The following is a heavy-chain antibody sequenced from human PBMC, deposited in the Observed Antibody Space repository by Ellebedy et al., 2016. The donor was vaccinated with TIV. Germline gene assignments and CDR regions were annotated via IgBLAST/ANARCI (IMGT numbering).Heavy chain of an antibody. Sequence: GESLKISXAASGFTVSSNYMSWVRQAPGKGLEWVSVIYSGGSTYYADSVKGRFTISRDNSKNTLYLQMNSLRAEDTAVYYCARDRWELLDGGGYYYGMDVWGQGTTVTVSS. D-gene: IGHD1-26*01. CDR1: GFTVSSNY. V-gene: IGHV3-53*01. J-gene: IGHJ6*02. CDR3: ARDRWELLDGGGYYYGMDV. CDR2: IYSGGST.